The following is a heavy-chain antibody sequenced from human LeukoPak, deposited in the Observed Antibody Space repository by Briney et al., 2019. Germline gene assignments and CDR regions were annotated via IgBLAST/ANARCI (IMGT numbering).Heavy chain of an antibody. V-gene: IGHV1-18*01. CDR1: GYTFTSYG. D-gene: IGHD3-10*01. J-gene: IGHJ4*02. CDR3: AINSYNYYGSGRGFDY. Sequence: ASVKVSCKTSGYTFTSYGLSWVRQAPGQGLEWMGCIITYNGNTYYSQKLQGRVTMTTDTSTSTAYMELRSLRSDDTAVYYCAINSYNYYGSGRGFDYWGQGTLVTVSS. CDR2: IITYNGNT.